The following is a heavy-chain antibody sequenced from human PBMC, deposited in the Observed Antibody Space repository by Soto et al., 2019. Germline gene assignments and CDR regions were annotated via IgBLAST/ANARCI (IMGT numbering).Heavy chain of an antibody. CDR2: LYYGRIA. CDR1: GGSMISYY. CDR3: ALRSMAVVPEY. V-gene: IGHV4-59*01. D-gene: IGHD3-22*01. Sequence: SETLSLTCTVSGGSMISYYWSWIRQPPGKGLESIGYLYYGRIANYNPSLKSRVTLSVDTSTNQCSLTLSSITAADTAVYYCALRSMAVVPEYWGQGTLVTVSS. J-gene: IGHJ4*02.